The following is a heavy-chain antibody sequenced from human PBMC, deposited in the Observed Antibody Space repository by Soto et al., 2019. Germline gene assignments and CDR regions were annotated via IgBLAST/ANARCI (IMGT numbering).Heavy chain of an antibody. J-gene: IGHJ4*02. Sequence: GXSVKVACTAAGGPFNKYAIIWVRQAPGQGLEWMGGIIPIFGTANYAQNFQGRVTITADESTSTAYMELRSLRSEDTAVYYCARGVHYDSSGYYYFYWGQGTLVTV. D-gene: IGHD3-22*01. V-gene: IGHV1-69*01. CDR2: IIPIFGTA. CDR1: GGPFNKYA. CDR3: ARGVHYDSSGYYYFY.